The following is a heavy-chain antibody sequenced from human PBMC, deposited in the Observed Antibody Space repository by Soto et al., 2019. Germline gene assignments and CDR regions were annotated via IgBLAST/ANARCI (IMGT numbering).Heavy chain of an antibody. J-gene: IGHJ4*02. V-gene: IGHV4-59*01. Sequence: QVQLQVSGPGLVKPSETLSLTCTVSGDSISSYSWSWIRQPPGKGLEWIGNIHYNGNTKYSPSLKSPVTMPVDTSKNHFSLTLISVTTADTAVYFCAREGNLGRWIQPLDSWGQGTLVTVSS. CDR3: AREGNLGRWIQPLDS. CDR2: IHYNGNT. D-gene: IGHD2-2*03. CDR1: GDSISSYS.